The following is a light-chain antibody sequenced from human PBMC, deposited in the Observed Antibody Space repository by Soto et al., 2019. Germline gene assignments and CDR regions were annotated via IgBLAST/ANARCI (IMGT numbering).Light chain of an antibody. CDR3: QQADSFPLT. V-gene: IGKV1-12*01. CDR2: GAS. Sequence: DIQMTQSPSSVSASVGDRVTITCRASQGVNNWVAWYQLKSGKAPNLLIYGASSLQSGVPSRFSGCGSGTDFTLTISSLQPEDFATYFCQQADSFPLTFGQGTKVEI. J-gene: IGKJ1*01. CDR1: QGVNNW.